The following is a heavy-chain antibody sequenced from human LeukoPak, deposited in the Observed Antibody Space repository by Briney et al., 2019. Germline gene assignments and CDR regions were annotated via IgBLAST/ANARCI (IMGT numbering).Heavy chain of an antibody. J-gene: IGHJ4*02. CDR2: INPNSGGT. D-gene: IGHD6-13*01. CDR3: YSSSGIY. Sequence: ASVKVSCKASGYTFTSYGISWVRQAPGRGLEWMGRINPNSGGTNYAQKFQGRVTMTRDTSISTAYMELSRLRSDDTAVYYCYSSSGIYWGQGTLVTVSS. CDR1: GYTFTSYG. V-gene: IGHV1-2*06.